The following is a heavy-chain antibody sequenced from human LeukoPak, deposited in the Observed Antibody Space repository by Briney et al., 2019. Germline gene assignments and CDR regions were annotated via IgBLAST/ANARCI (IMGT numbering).Heavy chain of an antibody. V-gene: IGHV1-69*13. D-gene: IGHD2-2*01. Sequence: SVKVSCKASGGTFSSYAISWVRQAPGQGLEWMGGIIPIFGTANYAQKFQGRVTITADESTSSAYMELSSLRSEDTAVYYCAESRYCSSTSCPVPFDYWGQGTLVTVSS. J-gene: IGHJ4*02. CDR2: IIPIFGTA. CDR3: AESRYCSSTSCPVPFDY. CDR1: GGTFSSYA.